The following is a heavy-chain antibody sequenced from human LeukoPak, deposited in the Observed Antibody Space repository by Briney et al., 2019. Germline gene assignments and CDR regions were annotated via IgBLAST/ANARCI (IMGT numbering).Heavy chain of an antibody. CDR2: MNPNSDNT. CDR1: GYTFTSYD. D-gene: IGHD3-22*01. CDR3: ARLDGYYPDY. Sequence: ASVKVSCKASGYTFTSYDINWVRQATGQGLEWMGWMNPNSDNTGYAQKFQGRVTMTRNTSISTAYMELRSLRSEDTALYYCARLDGYYPDYWGQGTLVTVSS. J-gene: IGHJ4*02. V-gene: IGHV1-8*01.